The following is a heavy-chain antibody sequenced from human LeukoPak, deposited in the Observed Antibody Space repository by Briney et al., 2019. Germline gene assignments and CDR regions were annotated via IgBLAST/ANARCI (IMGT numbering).Heavy chain of an antibody. J-gene: IGHJ4*02. CDR2: IYYTGST. CDR3: ARQSFAPFQVGPETPIES. Sequence: SETLSLTCTVSGGSISSYYWSWIRQPPGKGLEWIGYIYYTGSTSYNPSLKSRVTIAIDTSKSQFSLKLTSVTAADTAVYYCARQSFAPFQVGPETPIESWGQGTLVTVSS. V-gene: IGHV4-59*08. CDR1: GGSISSYY. D-gene: IGHD1-26*01.